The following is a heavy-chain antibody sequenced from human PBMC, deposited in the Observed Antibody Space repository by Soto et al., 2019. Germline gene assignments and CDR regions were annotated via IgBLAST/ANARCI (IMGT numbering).Heavy chain of an antibody. D-gene: IGHD6-19*01. CDR2: ISGSGGST. J-gene: IGHJ3*02. Sequence: GESLKISCAASGFTFSSYAMSWVRQAPGKGLEWVSAISGSGGSTYYADSVKGRFTISRDNSKNTLYLQMNSLRAEDTAVYYCAKDRGQWLVRGFKYAFDIWGQGTMVTVSS. CDR1: GFTFSSYA. CDR3: AKDRGQWLVRGFKYAFDI. V-gene: IGHV3-23*01.